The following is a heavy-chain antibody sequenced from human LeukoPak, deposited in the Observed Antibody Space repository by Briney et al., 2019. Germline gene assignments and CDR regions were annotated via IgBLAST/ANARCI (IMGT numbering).Heavy chain of an antibody. D-gene: IGHD2-21*02. CDR2: IYNSGST. CDR3: ARGAGVVTAHNWFDP. J-gene: IGHJ5*02. V-gene: IGHV4-4*07. CDR1: GGSISSYY. Sequence: PSETLSLTCTVSGGSISSYYWSWIRQPAGKGLEWIGRIYNSGSTNYNPSLKSRVTMSVDTSKNQFSLKLSSVTAADTAVYYCARGAGVVTAHNWFDPWGQGTLVTVSS.